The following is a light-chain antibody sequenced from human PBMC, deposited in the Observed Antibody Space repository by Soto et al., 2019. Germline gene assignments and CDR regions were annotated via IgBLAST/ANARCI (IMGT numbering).Light chain of an antibody. V-gene: IGLV2-14*01. CDR3: TSYISSNTLA. CDR2: EVS. Sequence: QSALTQPASVSGSPGQSITISCTGTSSDVGGYNYVSWYQQHPVKAPKLMIYEVSNRPSGVSNRFSGSKSGNTASLTISGLQAEDEADYYCTSYISSNTLAFGTGTKLTVL. J-gene: IGLJ1*01. CDR1: SSDVGGYNY.